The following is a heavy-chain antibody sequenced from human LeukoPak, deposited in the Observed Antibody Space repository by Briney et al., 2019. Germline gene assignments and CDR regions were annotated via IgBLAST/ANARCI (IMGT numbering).Heavy chain of an antibody. Sequence: GGSLRLSCAASGLTFSSHWMHWVRHAPGKGLVLVSRITNDGSSTTYADSVKGRFTISRDNSKNTLYLQMNSLRAEDTAVYYCAKDLAGITMVRGVTYYYYYGMDVWGQGTTVTVSS. V-gene: IGHV3-74*01. CDR2: ITNDGSST. CDR1: GLTFSSHW. J-gene: IGHJ6*02. D-gene: IGHD3-10*01. CDR3: AKDLAGITMVRGVTYYYYYGMDV.